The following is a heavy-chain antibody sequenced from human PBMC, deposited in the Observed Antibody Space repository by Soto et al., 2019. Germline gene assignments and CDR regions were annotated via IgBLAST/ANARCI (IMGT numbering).Heavy chain of an antibody. CDR3: TRYHCSSTSCYDAFDI. J-gene: IGHJ3*02. D-gene: IGHD2-2*01. Sequence: GGSLRLSCTASGFTFGDYAMSWVRQAPGKGLEWVGFIRSKAYGGTTEYAASVKGRFTISRDDSKSIAYLQMNSLKTEDTAVYYCTRYHCSSTSCYDAFDIWGQGTMVTVSS. V-gene: IGHV3-49*04. CDR1: GFTFGDYA. CDR2: IRSKAYGGTT.